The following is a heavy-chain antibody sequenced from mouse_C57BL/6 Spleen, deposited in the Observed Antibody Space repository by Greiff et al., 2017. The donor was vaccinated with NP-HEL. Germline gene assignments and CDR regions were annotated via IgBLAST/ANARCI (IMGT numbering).Heavy chain of an antibody. J-gene: IGHJ3*01. CDR1: GYTFTSYW. CDR2: IDPNSGGT. CDR3: AYSNYVAWFAY. V-gene: IGHV1-72*01. D-gene: IGHD2-5*01. Sequence: VQLQQPGAELVKPGASVKLSCKASGYTFTSYWMHWVKQRPGRGLEWIGRIDPNSGGTKYNEKFKSKATLTVDKPSSTAYMQLSSLTSEDSAVYYCAYSNYVAWFAYWGQGTLVTVSA.